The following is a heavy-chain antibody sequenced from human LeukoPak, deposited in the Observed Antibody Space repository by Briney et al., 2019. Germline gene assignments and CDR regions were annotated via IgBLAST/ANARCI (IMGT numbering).Heavy chain of an antibody. CDR1: GGSISSYY. V-gene: IGHV4-59*12. CDR2: IYYSGST. J-gene: IGHJ6*03. D-gene: IGHD6-6*01. CDR3: ARDRGEYSSSSPRPYYYYMDV. Sequence: SETLSLTCTVSGGSISSYYWSWIRQPPGKGLEWIGYIYYSGSTNYNPSLKSRVTISVDTSKNQFSLKLSSVTAADTAVYYCARDRGEYSSSSPRPYYYYMDVWGKGTTVTVSS.